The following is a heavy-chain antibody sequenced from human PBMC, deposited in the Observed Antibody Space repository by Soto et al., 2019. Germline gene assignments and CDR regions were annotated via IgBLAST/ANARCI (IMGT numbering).Heavy chain of an antibody. CDR3: SCTGVAGLGYYFYY. V-gene: IGHV2-5*02. CDR2: IYWDDDK. Sequence: SGPTLVNPTQTLTLTCSFSGFSLSTTRVGVGWIRQPPGKALEWLALIYWDDDKRYSPSLKSRLTITKDTSKNRVVLTMTNMDPVDTATYFCSCTGVAGLGYYFYYWGQGTLVTVSS. D-gene: IGHD6-19*01. CDR1: GFSLSTTRVG. J-gene: IGHJ4*02.